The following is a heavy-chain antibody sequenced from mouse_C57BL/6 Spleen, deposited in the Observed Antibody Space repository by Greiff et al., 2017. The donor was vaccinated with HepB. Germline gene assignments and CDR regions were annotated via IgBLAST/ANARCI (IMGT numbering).Heavy chain of an antibody. CDR3: TRVGYEEAMDY. J-gene: IGHJ4*01. V-gene: IGHV5-9-1*02. CDR1: GFTFSSYA. CDR2: ISSGGDYI. Sequence: EVQGVESGEGLVKPGGSLKLSCAASGFTFSSYAMSWVRQTPEKRLEWVAYISSGGDYIYYADTVKGRFTISRDNARNTLYLQMSSLKSEDTAMYYCTRVGYEEAMDYWGQGTSVTVSS. D-gene: IGHD2-2*01.